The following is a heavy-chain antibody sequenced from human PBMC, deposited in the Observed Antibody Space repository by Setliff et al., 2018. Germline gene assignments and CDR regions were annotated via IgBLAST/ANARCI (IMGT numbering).Heavy chain of an antibody. CDR3: ARGDYFSYYMDV. CDR2: IYYSGNT. Sequence: PSETLSLTCTVSGGSISSGTYFWNWTRQHPGKGLEWIGYIYYSGNTYSNPSLKSRLTMSINTSKKQFSLTMNSMTAADTAVYYCARGDYFSYYMDVWGKGTTVTVSS. J-gene: IGHJ6*03. CDR1: GGSISSGTYF. V-gene: IGHV4-31*03.